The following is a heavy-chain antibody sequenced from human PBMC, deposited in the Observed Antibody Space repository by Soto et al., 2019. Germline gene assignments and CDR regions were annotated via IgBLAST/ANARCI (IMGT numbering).Heavy chain of an antibody. D-gene: IGHD3-10*01. V-gene: IGHV3-53*04. CDR2: IYSGGST. J-gene: IGHJ6*03. Sequence: GGSLRLSCAASGFTVSSNYMSWVRQAPGKGLEWVSVIYSGGSTYYADSVKGRFTISRHNSKNTLYLQMNSLRAEDTAVYYCARDSLGYYYGSGSPGDYYYYMDVWGKGTTVTVSS. CDR3: ARDSLGYYYGSGSPGDYYYYMDV. CDR1: GFTVSSNY.